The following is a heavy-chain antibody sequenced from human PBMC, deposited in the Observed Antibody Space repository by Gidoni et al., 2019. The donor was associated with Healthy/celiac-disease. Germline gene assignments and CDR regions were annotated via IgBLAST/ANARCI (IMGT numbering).Heavy chain of an antibody. D-gene: IGHD3-22*01. J-gene: IGHJ4*02. CDR1: GDTFSSYA. V-gene: IGHV1-69*01. Sequence: QLQLVQSGAEVKKPGSSVTVSCKASGDTFSSYAISWVRQAPGQVLEWMGGIIPIFGTANYAQKFQGRVTITADESTSTAYMELSSLRSDDTAVYYCAKRQYDSSGYDFDYWGQGTLVTVSS. CDR2: IIPIFGTA. CDR3: AKRQYDSSGYDFDY.